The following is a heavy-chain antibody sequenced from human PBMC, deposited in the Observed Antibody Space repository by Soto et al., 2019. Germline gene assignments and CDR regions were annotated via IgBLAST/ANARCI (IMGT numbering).Heavy chain of an antibody. V-gene: IGHV3-48*02. CDR1: GFTLSSYS. D-gene: IGHD3-16*01. CDR3: VRGGAFKIDY. CDR2: ISSSSSTI. Sequence: EVQLVESGGRLVQPGGSLRLSCAASGFTLSSYSMNWARQAPGKGLEWVSYISSSSSTIYYAESVKGRFTISRDNAKNSLYLQMNSLRDEDTAVYYCVRGGAFKIDYWGQGTLVTVSS. J-gene: IGHJ4*02.